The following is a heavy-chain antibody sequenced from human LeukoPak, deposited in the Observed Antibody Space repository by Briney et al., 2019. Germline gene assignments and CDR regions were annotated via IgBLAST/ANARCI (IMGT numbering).Heavy chain of an antibody. D-gene: IGHD2-2*01. CDR3: ARDLRYCSTTSCNRNWFDP. J-gene: IGHJ5*02. CDR2: TSANNGHT. Sequence: GASVKVSCKASGYTFTSYGISWVRQAPGQGLEWVGWTSANNGHTNYVQRFQGRVTMTTDTSTNTAYMEVRSLRSDDTAVYYCARDLRYCSTTSCNRNWFDPWGQGTLVTVSS. V-gene: IGHV1-18*01. CDR1: GYTFTSYG.